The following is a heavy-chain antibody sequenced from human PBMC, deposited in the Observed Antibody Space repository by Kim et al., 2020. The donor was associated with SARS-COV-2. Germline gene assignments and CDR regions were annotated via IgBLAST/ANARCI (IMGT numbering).Heavy chain of an antibody. J-gene: IGHJ4*02. Sequence: GGSLRLSCAASGFTFSSYAMSWVRQAPGKGLEWVSAISGSGGSTYYADSVKGRFTISRDNSKNTLYLQMNSLRAEDTAVYYCAKDLTRGYYDILTGSGFDYWRQGTLVTVSS. V-gene: IGHV3-23*01. CDR1: GFTFSSYA. CDR3: AKDLTRGYYDILTGSGFDY. CDR2: ISGSGGST. D-gene: IGHD3-9*01.